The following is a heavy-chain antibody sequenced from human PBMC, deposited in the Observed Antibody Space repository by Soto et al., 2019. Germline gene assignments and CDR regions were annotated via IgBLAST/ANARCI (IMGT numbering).Heavy chain of an antibody. V-gene: IGHV3-73*02. CDR1: GFTFSGST. CDR3: ARQHLDVPVASAIDY. Sequence: EVQLVESGGGSVQPGGSLRLSCAASGFTFSGSTIHWVRQTSGKGLEWVGRIPSKINTYATAYAASVKGRFTISRDDSKNTAYLQMNSLKIEDTAMYYWARQHLDVPVASAIDYWGQGTLVTVSS. J-gene: IGHJ4*02. CDR2: IPSKINTYAT. D-gene: IGHD2-2*01.